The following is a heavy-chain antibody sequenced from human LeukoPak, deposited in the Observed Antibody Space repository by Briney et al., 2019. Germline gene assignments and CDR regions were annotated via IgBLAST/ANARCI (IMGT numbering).Heavy chain of an antibody. CDR3: AKVGALSDAFDI. J-gene: IGHJ3*02. D-gene: IGHD3-10*01. CDR1: GFTFDDYA. V-gene: IGHV3-9*03. Sequence: GGSLRLSCAASGFTFDDYAMHWVRQTPGKGLEWVSGISWNSGSIGYADSVKGRFTISRDNAKNSLYLQMNSLRAEDMALYYCAKVGALSDAFDIWGQGTMVTVSS. CDR2: ISWNSGSI.